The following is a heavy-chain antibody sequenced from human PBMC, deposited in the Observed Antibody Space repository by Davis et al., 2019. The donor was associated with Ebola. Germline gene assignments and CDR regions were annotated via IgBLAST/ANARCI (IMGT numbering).Heavy chain of an antibody. CDR3: ARNQWSDYSNWFDP. CDR2: IYYSGNT. J-gene: IGHJ5*02. CDR1: GGSISSGGDY. D-gene: IGHD4-11*01. V-gene: IGHV4-31*03. Sequence: MPSETLSLTCTVSGGSISSGGDYWSWIRQNPGKGLEWIGYIYYSGNTYYNPSLKSRVTMSVDTSKNQFSLKLSSVTAADTAVYYWARNQWSDYSNWFDPWGQGTLVTVSS.